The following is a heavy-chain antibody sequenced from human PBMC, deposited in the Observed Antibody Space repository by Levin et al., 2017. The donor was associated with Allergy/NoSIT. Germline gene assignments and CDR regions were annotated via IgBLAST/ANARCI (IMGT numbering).Heavy chain of an antibody. CDR2: IYYSGST. CDR1: GGSISSYY. V-gene: IGHV4-59*01. D-gene: IGHD1-26*01. CDR3: ARRVGATYGPIDY. Sequence: GSLRLSCTVSGGSISSYYWSWIRQPPGKGLEWIGYIYYSGSTNYNPSLKSRVTISVDTSKNQFSLKLSSVTAADTAVYYCARRVGATYGPIDYWGQGTLVTVSS. J-gene: IGHJ4*02.